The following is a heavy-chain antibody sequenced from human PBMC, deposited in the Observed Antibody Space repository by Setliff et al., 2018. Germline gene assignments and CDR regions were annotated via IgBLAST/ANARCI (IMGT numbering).Heavy chain of an antibody. CDR2: ISSSNSGM. CDR3: ARSENCFSTHCSPYDY. J-gene: IGHJ4*02. V-gene: IGHV3-48*04. Sequence: GGSLRLSCAAPGPTFSRYSMNWVRQAPGKGLEWISYISSSNSGMYYADSVKGRFTISRDNAKNSLYLQMNSLRAEDTATYYCARSENCFSTHCSPYDYWGQGTLVTVSS. D-gene: IGHD2-2*01. CDR1: GPTFSRYS.